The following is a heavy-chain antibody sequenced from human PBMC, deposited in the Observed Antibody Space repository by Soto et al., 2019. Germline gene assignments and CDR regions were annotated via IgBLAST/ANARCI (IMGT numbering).Heavy chain of an antibody. CDR3: ARDLVERYGDSYYYGMDV. V-gene: IGHV4-59*01. D-gene: IGHD4-17*01. CDR2: IYYSGST. J-gene: IGHJ6*02. CDR1: GGSISSYY. Sequence: SETLSLTCTISGGSISSYYWSWIRQTPGKGLQYIGYIYYSGSTNYNPSLKSRVTISVDTSKNQFSLKLSSVTAADTAVYYCARDLVERYGDSYYYGMDVWGQGTTVTVSS.